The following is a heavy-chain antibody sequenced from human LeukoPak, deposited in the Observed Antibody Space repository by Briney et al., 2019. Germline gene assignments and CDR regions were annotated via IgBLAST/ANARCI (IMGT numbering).Heavy chain of an antibody. CDR3: ASFEYYDSSGYYIAGPQNYYYYYMDV. J-gene: IGHJ6*03. V-gene: IGHV3-66*02. CDR2: IYSGGST. Sequence: HPGGSLRLSCAASGFTVSSNYMSWVRQAPGKGLEWVSVIYSGGSTYYADSVKGRFTISRDNSKNTLYLQMNSLRAEDTAVYYCASFEYYDSSGYYIAGPQNYYYYYMDVWGKGTTVTVSS. CDR1: GFTVSSNY. D-gene: IGHD3-22*01.